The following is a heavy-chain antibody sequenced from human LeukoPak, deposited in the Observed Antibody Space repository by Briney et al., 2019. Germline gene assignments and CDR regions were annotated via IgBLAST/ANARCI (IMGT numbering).Heavy chain of an antibody. CDR2: IYNTGSA. CDR1: GFIISDNF. D-gene: IGHD2-21*02. V-gene: IGHV3-66*03. CDR3: ARARLVVTAIDS. J-gene: IGHJ5*01. Sequence: GGSLRLSCAASGFIISDNFMSWVRQAPGKGLEWVSVIYNTGSAYYADSVEGRFTVSRDNSKNTLYLQMGSLRAEDMAVYYCARARLVVTAIDSWGQGTLVTVSS.